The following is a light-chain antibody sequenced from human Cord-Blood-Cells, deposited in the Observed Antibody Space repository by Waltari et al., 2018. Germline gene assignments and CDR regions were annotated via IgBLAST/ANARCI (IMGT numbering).Light chain of an antibody. CDR2: DVS. J-gene: IGLJ2*01. Sequence: QSALTQPASVSGSPGHSLTISCTGTRSDVGGYNYVSWYQQHPGKAPKLMIYDVSNRPSGVSNRFSGSKSGNTASLTISGLQAEDEADYYCSSYTSSSTNVVFGGGTKLTVL. CDR1: RSDVGGYNY. CDR3: SSYTSSSTNVV. V-gene: IGLV2-14*01.